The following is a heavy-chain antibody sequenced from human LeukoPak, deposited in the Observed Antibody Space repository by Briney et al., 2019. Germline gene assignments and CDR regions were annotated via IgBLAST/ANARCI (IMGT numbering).Heavy chain of an antibody. V-gene: IGHV1-58*01. CDR2: IVVGSGNT. CDR3: AAGCSGGSCYSFYYYGMDV. D-gene: IGHD2-15*01. J-gene: IGHJ6*04. CDR1: GFTFTSSA. Sequence: GTSVKVSCKASGFTFTSSAVQWVRQARGQRLEWIGWIVVGSGNTNYAQKFQERVTITRDMSTSTAYMELSSLRSEDTAVHYCAAGCSGGSCYSFYYYGMDVWGKGTTVTVSS.